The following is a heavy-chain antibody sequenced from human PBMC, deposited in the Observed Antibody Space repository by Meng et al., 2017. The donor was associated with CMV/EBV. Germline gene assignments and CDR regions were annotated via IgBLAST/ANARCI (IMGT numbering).Heavy chain of an antibody. J-gene: IGHJ4*02. CDR1: GGPFSTFA. D-gene: IGHD1-26*01. CDR3: ARGGDSWYSDY. Sequence: QVQLVQSAAEVKKPGSSVKVSCKTSGGPFSTFAISWVRQAPGEGLEWMGGIIPVFETANYAERFQDRVTITADDSTTTAYMELSSLRADDTALYFCARGGDSWYSDYWGQGTLVTVSS. V-gene: IGHV1-69*12. CDR2: IIPVFETA.